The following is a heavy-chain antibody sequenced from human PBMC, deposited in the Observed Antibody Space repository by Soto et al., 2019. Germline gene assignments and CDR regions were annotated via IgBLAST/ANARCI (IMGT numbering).Heavy chain of an antibody. CDR2: IWNDGNGY. CDR3: ARRQISPPTRGAASARGGMDV. J-gene: IGHJ6*02. D-gene: IGHD6-13*01. V-gene: IGHV3-33*01. CDR1: GFKFNNYG. Sequence: QVQLVESGGGVVQPGRSLRLSCAASGFKFNNYGMHWVRRAPGKGLEWVAVIWNDGNGYYYANSVKGRFTISRDNSKNTLYLQMSSLRAEDTAVYYCARRQISPPTRGAASARGGMDVWGQGTTVTVSS.